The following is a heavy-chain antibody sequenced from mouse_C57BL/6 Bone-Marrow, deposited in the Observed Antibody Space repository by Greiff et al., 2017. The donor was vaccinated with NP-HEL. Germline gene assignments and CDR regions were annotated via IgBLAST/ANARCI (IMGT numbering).Heavy chain of an antibody. D-gene: IGHD2-3*01. CDR3: ARDGHGYYRIPDY. V-gene: IGHV5-4*01. CDR1: GFTFSSYA. Sequence: EVQLVESGGGLVKPGGSLKLSCAASGFTFSSYAMSWVRQTPEKRLEWVATISDGGSYTYYPDNVKGRFTISRDNAKNNLYLQMSHLKSEDTAMYYCARDGHGYYRIPDYWGQGTTLTVSS. J-gene: IGHJ2*01. CDR2: ISDGGSYT.